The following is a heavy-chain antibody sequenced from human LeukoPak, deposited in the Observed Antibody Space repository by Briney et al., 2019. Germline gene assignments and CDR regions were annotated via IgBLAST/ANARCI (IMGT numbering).Heavy chain of an antibody. V-gene: IGHV1-2*02. CDR3: ARDLPGGQTAAITYYMDV. CDR1: GYTFTGYY. J-gene: IGHJ6*03. CDR2: INPNSGGT. Sequence: GASVKVSCKASGYTFTGYYMHWVRQAPGQGLEWMGWINPNSGGTNYAQKFQGRVTMTRDTSISTAYMELSRLRSDDTAIYYCARDLPGGQTAAITYYMDVWGKGTTVTVSS. D-gene: IGHD1-20*01.